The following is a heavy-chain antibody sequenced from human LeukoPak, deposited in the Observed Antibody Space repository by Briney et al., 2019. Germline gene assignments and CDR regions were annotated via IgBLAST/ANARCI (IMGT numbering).Heavy chain of an antibody. D-gene: IGHD6-25*01. CDR1: EFTFSIHN. CDR2: ISSGSSTI. V-gene: IGHV3-48*02. Sequence: GGSLRLSCAASEFTFSIHNMNWVRQAPGKGLEWVSYISSGSSTIYYADSVKGRFTISRDNAKNSLYLQMNSLRDEDTAVYYCARALRSGAAAFDIWGQGTMVTVSS. J-gene: IGHJ3*02. CDR3: ARALRSGAAAFDI.